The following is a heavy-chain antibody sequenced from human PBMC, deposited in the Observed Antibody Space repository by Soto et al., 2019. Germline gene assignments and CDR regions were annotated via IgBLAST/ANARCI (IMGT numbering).Heavy chain of an antibody. D-gene: IGHD2-8*01. CDR1: GGTFSSYA. J-gene: IGHJ6*02. V-gene: IGHV1-69*13. Sequence: SVKVSCKASGGTFSSYAISWVRQAPGQGLEWMGGIIPIFGTANYAQKFQGRVTITADESTSTASMELTRLTSDDTAIYYCARGDSTDCSNGVCSFFYNHDMDVWGQGTTVTVSS. CDR2: IIPIFGTA. CDR3: ARGDSTDCSNGVCSFFYNHDMDV.